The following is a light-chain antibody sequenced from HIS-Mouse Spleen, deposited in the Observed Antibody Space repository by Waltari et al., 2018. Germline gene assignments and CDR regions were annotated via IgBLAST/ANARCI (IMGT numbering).Light chain of an antibody. CDR1: SSDVGGYNY. J-gene: IGLJ2*01. CDR3: SSYTSSSFNVV. Sequence: QSALTQPASVSGSPGQSITIPCTGTSSDVGGYNYLSWYQQHPGKAPKLMIYDVSNRPSGVSNRFSGSKSGNTASLTISGLQAEDEADYYCSSYTSSSFNVVFGGGTKLTVL. CDR2: DVS. V-gene: IGLV2-14*03.